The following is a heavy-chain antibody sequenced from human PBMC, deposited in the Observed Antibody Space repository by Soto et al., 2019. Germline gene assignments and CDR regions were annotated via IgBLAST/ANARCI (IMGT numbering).Heavy chain of an antibody. CDR2: ISYGGGTT. CDR1: EVTISNYA. V-gene: IGHV3-23*01. Sequence: TGGSLRLSCAASEVTISNYARSWVRQAQGKGLEWVSAISYGGGTTYYADSVKGRFTISRDNSKNSLYLQMNSLRAEDTAVYSCATGPSQPPHCFDPSGLGTLVTVSS. J-gene: IGHJ5*02. CDR3: ATGPSQPPHCFDP. D-gene: IGHD6-13*01.